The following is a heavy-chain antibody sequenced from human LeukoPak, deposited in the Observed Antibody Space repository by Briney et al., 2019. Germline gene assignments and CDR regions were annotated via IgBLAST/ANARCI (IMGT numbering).Heavy chain of an antibody. CDR2: MYNSGTT. D-gene: IGHD3-3*01. CDR3: ARGRRCKVRLDY. CDR1: GLTFSSIY. V-gene: IGHV4-34*01. J-gene: IGHJ4*02. Sequence: SETLCLTCAVSGLTFSSIYRTWIRQAPGKGLEWIGVMYNSGTTNSTPSFLRRVAISVDTSKNKITLNLTSVTAADTAIYFCARGRRCKVRLDYWGQGTPVTVSS.